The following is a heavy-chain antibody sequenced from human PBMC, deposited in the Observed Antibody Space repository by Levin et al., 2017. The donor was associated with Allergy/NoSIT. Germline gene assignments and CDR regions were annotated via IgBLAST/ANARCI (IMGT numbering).Heavy chain of an antibody. CDR2: ISWISGSI. J-gene: IGHJ4*02. V-gene: IGHV3-9*01. Sequence: GGSLRLSCAASGFTFDDYAMHWVRQAPGKGLEWVSSISWISGSIGYADSVKGRFTISRDNAKNSLYLQMNSLRPEDSALYYGAKGGGSGWNSECDSWGQGTLVTVSS. CDR1: GFTFDDYA. CDR3: AKGGGSGWNSECDS. D-gene: IGHD6-19*01.